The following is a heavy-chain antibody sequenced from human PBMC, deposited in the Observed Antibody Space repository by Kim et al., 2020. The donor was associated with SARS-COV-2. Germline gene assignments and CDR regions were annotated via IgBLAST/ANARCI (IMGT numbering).Heavy chain of an antibody. J-gene: IGHJ6*02. V-gene: IGHV3-30*02. Sequence: VKGRFSIAGDNAKSTMYLQMNSLGAEDTAVYYCAKGGPYNWNPDYNSGMDVWGQGTTVTVSS. D-gene: IGHD1-20*01. CDR3: AKGGPYNWNPDYNSGMDV.